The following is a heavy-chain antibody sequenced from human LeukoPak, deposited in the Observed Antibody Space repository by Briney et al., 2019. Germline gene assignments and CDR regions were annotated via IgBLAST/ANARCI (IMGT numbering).Heavy chain of an antibody. CDR2: IIPIFGTA. CDR3: AREGPVVGAHLLWAFDI. V-gene: IGHV1-69*01. D-gene: IGHD1-26*01. CDR1: GGTSSSYA. J-gene: IGHJ3*02. Sequence: SVKVSXKASGGTSSSYAISWVRQAPGQGLEWVGGIIPIFGTANYAQKFQGRVTITADESTSTAYMELSSLRSEDTAVYYCAREGPVVGAHLLWAFDIWGQGTVVTVSS.